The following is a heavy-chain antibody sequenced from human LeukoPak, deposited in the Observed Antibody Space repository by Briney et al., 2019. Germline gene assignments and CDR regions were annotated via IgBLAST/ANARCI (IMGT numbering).Heavy chain of an antibody. D-gene: IGHD2-15*01. CDR1: GGSISSGGYY. CDR2: IYYSGST. CDR3: AREGREVVFYYYYGMDV. Sequence: PSETLSLTCTVSGGSISSGGYYWSWIRQHPGKGLEWIGYIYYSGSTYYNPSLKSRVTMSVDTSKNQFSLKLSSVTAADTAVYYCAREGREVVFYYYYGMDVWGQGTTVTVSS. J-gene: IGHJ6*02. V-gene: IGHV4-31*03.